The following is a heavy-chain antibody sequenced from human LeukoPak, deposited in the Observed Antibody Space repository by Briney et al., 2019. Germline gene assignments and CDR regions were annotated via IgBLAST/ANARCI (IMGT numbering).Heavy chain of an antibody. Sequence: ASVKVSCKASGYTFTSYDINWVRQATGQGLEWMGWMNPNSGTTGDAQKCQGRVTMTRNTSIRTAYMELSSLRSEDTAVYYCARSLFGRNIVVVVANDAFDIWGQGTMVTVSS. CDR2: MNPNSGTT. J-gene: IGHJ3*02. CDR1: GYTFTSYD. CDR3: ARSLFGRNIVVVVANDAFDI. V-gene: IGHV1-8*01. D-gene: IGHD2-15*01.